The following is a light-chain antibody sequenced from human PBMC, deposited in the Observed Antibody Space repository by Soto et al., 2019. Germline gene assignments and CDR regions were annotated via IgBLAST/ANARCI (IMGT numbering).Light chain of an antibody. CDR1: QSVRSD. CDR3: QQRDSWPLT. V-gene: IGKV3-11*01. Sequence: EIVLTQSPATLSLSPGERATLSCRASQSVRSDLAWYQQKPGQPPRLLIYDVSDRATGVPARFSGSGSGTDFTLPISSLEPEDFAVYYCQQRDSWPLTFGGGTKVEIK. J-gene: IGKJ4*01. CDR2: DVS.